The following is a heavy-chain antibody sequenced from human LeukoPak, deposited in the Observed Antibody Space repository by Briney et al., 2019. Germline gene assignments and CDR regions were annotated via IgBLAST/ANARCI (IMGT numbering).Heavy chain of an antibody. V-gene: IGHV6-1*01. D-gene: IGHD6-19*01. CDR3: AGDGSSGWTSGYYFDY. CDR1: GDSVSSNSAA. Sequence: SQTLSLTCASSGDSVSSNSAAWNWIRQSPSRGLEWLGRTYYRSKGYNDYAVSVKSRITINPDTSKNQFYLQLNSVTPEDTAVYYCAGDGSSGWTSGYYFDYWGQGTLVSVCS. CDR2: TYYRSKGYN. J-gene: IGHJ4*02.